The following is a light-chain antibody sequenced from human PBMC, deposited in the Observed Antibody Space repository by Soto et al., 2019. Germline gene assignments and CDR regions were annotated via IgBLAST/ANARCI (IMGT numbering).Light chain of an antibody. V-gene: IGKV3-15*01. Sequence: EVVMTQSPATLSVSPGERATLSCRASQTISTNLAWYQHKPGQPPRLLVYGGSTRAAAIPARFGGSGSGTEFTLTISGLQSEDSAVYYCQQYNIWPEAFGQGTKVEL. CDR1: QTISTN. CDR2: GGS. CDR3: QQYNIWPEA. J-gene: IGKJ1*01.